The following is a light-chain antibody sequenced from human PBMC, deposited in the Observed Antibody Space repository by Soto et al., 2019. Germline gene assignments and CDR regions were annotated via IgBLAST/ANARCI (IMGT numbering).Light chain of an antibody. J-gene: IGLJ1*01. CDR2: EVS. CDR3: SSYTSTTTRV. CDR1: SSDDGGYNY. Sequence: SAMTQPAAGSGTRGQWITISCPGTSSDDGGYNYVSWYQQNQGKGPKLMIYEVSNRPSGDSNPFSGSKSANTATLTISGLQSEGEADYYCSSYTSTTTRVFGTGTKVTVL. V-gene: IGLV2-14*03.